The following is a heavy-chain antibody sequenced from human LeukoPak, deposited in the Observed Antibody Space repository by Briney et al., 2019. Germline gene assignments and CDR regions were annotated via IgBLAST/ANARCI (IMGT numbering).Heavy chain of an antibody. CDR2: IYYSGCT. CDR1: GGSISSYY. J-gene: IGHJ4*02. Sequence: SETLSLTCTVSGGSISSYYWGWIRQPPGKGLEWIGSIYYSGCTYYNPSLKSRVTISVDTSKNQFSLKLSSVTAADTAVYYCARRRARDYAFDYWGEGTLVTVSS. D-gene: IGHD4-17*01. CDR3: ARRRARDYAFDY. V-gene: IGHV4-39*01.